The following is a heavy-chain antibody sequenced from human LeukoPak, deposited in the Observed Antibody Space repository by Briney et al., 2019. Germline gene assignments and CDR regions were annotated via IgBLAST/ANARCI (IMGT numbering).Heavy chain of an antibody. D-gene: IGHD4-17*01. CDR3: ARDFYGDQPFLVDY. J-gene: IGHJ4*02. Sequence: GGSLRLSCAASGFTFSSYAMHWVRQAPGKGLEYVSAISSNGGSTYYANSVKGRFTISRDNSKNTLYLQMGSLRAEDMAVYYCARDFYGDQPFLVDYWGQGTLVTVSS. V-gene: IGHV3-64*01. CDR1: GFTFSSYA. CDR2: ISSNGGST.